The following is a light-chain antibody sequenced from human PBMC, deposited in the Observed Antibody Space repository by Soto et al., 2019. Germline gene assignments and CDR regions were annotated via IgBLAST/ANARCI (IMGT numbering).Light chain of an antibody. J-gene: IGKJ5*01. CDR2: GAS. V-gene: IGKV3-20*01. CDR3: QQFSSSPPIT. CDR1: QSVSSSY. Sequence: EIVLTQSPGTLSLSPGGRATLSCRASQSVSSSYLAWYQQKPGQAPRLLIHGASSRATGIPDRFSGSGSGTDFTLTISRLEPEDFAVYYCQQFSSSPPITFGQGTRLEIK.